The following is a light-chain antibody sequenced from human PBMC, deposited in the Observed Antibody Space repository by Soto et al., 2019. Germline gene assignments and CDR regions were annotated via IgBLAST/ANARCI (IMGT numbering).Light chain of an antibody. CDR2: KSN. V-gene: IGLV1-44*01. CDR3: AAWDDSLKGRV. CDR1: SSNIGSNT. J-gene: IGLJ3*02. Sequence: QSVLTQPPSASATPGQRVTISCSGSSSNIGSNTVNWYQQLPGTAPKLLIYKSNQRPSGVPDRFSGSKSGTSASLAISGLQSEDEDDYYCAAWDDSLKGRVFGGGTKLTVL.